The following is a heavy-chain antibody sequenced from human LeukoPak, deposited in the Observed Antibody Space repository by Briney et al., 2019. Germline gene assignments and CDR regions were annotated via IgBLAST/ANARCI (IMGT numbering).Heavy chain of an antibody. V-gene: IGHV4-39*01. Sequence: SETLSLTCTVSGGSISSSSYYWGWIRQPPGKGLEWIGSIYYSGSTYYNPSLKSRVTISVDTSKNQFSLKLSSVTAADTAVYYCARQTDYGDYRFDYWGQGTLVTVSS. D-gene: IGHD4-17*01. CDR3: ARQTDYGDYRFDY. J-gene: IGHJ4*02. CDR1: GGSISSSSYY. CDR2: IYYSGST.